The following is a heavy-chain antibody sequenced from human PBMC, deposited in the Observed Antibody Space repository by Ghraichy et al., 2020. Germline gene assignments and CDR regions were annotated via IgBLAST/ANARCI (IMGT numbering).Heavy chain of an antibody. J-gene: IGHJ4*02. CDR3: ARWGGSSGYYFDY. Sequence: SETLSLTCTVSGGSISNYYWSWIRQAPGKGLEWIGYIHYSGSTDYNPSLKSRVTISLDTSKDQFSLELTSVTAADTAVYYCARWGGSSGYYFDYWGQGIVVTVSS. V-gene: IGHV4-59*01. D-gene: IGHD3-22*01. CDR2: IHYSGST. CDR1: GGSISNYY.